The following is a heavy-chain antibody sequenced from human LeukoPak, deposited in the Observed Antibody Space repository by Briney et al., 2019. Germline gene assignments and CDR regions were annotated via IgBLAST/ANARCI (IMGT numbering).Heavy chain of an antibody. CDR1: GFTFSSYA. V-gene: IGHV3-23*01. J-gene: IGHJ3*02. D-gene: IGHD3-3*01. Sequence: GGSLRLSCAASGFTFSSYAMSWVRQAPGKGLEWVSAISGSGGSTYYADSVKGRSTISRDNSKNTLYLQMNSLRAEDTAVYYCAKPSGITIFGVVIMGAFDIWGQGTMVTVSS. CDR2: ISGSGGST. CDR3: AKPSGITIFGVVIMGAFDI.